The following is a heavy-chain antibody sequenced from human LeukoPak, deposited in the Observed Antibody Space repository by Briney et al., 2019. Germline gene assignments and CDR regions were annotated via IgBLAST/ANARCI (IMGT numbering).Heavy chain of an antibody. J-gene: IGHJ4*02. CDR2: ISGSGGST. CDR3: AKDIEAVAGGFDY. D-gene: IGHD6-19*01. Sequence: GGSLRLSCAASGFTFSNYAMGWVRQAPGKGLEWVSAISGSGGSTYYADSVKGRFTISRDNSKNTLYLQMNSLRAEDTALYYCAKDIEAVAGGFDYWGQGTLVTVSS. V-gene: IGHV3-23*01. CDR1: GFTFSNYA.